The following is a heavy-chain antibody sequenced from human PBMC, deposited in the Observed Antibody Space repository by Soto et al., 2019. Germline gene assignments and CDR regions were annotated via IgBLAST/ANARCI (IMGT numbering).Heavy chain of an antibody. V-gene: IGHV4-59*01. J-gene: IGHJ6*02. CDR3: ARVRRLGSPVPGNYMDV. Sequence: KPSETLSLTCTVSGGSISSYYWSWIRQPPGKGLEWIGYIYYSGSTNYNPSLKSRVTISVDTSKNQFSLKLSSVTAADTAVYYCARVRRLGSPVPGNYMDVWGQGTTVTVSS. CDR2: IYYSGST. CDR1: GGSISSYY. D-gene: IGHD2-2*01.